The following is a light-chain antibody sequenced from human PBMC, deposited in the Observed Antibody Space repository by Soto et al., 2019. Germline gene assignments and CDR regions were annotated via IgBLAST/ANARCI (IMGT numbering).Light chain of an antibody. V-gene: IGLV2-14*01. CDR1: SSDIGGYNY. CDR3: TSYTSSSTVV. Sequence: QSALTQPASVSGSPGQSITISCTGTSSDIGGYNYVSWYQHYPGKAPKLMIYEVTDRPSGVSSRFSGSKSGNTASLTISGLQAEDEADYYCTSYTSSSTVVFGGGTKLTVL. J-gene: IGLJ2*01. CDR2: EVT.